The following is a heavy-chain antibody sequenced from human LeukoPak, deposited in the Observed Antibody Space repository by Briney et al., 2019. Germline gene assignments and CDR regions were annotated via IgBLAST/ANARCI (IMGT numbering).Heavy chain of an antibody. CDR1: GFTFSSYW. V-gene: IGHV3-7*01. D-gene: IGHD1-1*01. CDR2: IKEDGSQK. J-gene: IGHJ4*02. CDR3: ARDRIKTTVFDY. Sequence: PGGSLRLSCAASGFTFSSYWMSWVRQAPGKGLEWVANIKEDGSQKYFGDSVRGRFTISRDNAKNSLYLQMNSLRAEDTAVYYCARDRIKTTVFDYWGQGTLATVSS.